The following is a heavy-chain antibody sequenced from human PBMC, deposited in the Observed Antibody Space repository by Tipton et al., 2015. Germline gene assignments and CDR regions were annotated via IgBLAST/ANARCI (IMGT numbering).Heavy chain of an antibody. D-gene: IGHD2-15*01. V-gene: IGHV4-59*01. CDR2: IFYDGST. Sequence: TLSLTCTVSSGSISRSYWSWIRQPPGKGLEWIGYIFYDGSTNYNPSLKSRVTISVDTSKNRFSLKLSSVTAAGTAVYYCAREGGYCSGGSCYNRDYYYYGMDVWGQGTTVTVSS. CDR1: SGSISRSY. CDR3: AREGGYCSGGSCYNRDYYYYGMDV. J-gene: IGHJ6*02.